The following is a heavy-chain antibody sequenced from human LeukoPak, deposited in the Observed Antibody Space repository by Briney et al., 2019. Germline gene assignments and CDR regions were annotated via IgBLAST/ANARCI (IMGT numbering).Heavy chain of an antibody. CDR1: GYTFTGYY. Sequence: GASVKVSCKASGYTFTGYYMHWVRQAPGQGLEWMGWINPNSGGTNYAQKFQGRVTMTRDTSISTAYMELSRLRSDDTAVYYCARGAYYYDSSDYYYEGNPFDYWGQGTLVTVFS. CDR3: ARGAYYYDSSDYYYEGNPFDY. CDR2: INPNSGGT. V-gene: IGHV1-2*02. D-gene: IGHD3-22*01. J-gene: IGHJ4*02.